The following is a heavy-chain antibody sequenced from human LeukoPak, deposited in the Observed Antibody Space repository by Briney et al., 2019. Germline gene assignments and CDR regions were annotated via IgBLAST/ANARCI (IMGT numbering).Heavy chain of an antibody. CDR2: IYYSGST. CDR1: GGSISSYY. V-gene: IGHV4-4*07. D-gene: IGHD3-22*01. CDR3: ARNFYASSGYYLDDFYFDF. J-gene: IGHJ4*02. Sequence: SETLSLTCTVSGGSISSYYWSWIRQPAGKGLEWIGSIYYSGSTYYSPSLKSRVTMSVDTSTNQFSLKLISVTAADTALYYCARNFYASSGYYLDDFYFDFWGQGTLVTVSS.